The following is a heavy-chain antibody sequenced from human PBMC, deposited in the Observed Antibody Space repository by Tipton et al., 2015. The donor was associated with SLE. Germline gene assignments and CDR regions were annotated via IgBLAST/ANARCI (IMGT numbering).Heavy chain of an antibody. V-gene: IGHV4-31*03. CDR2: IYYTGST. J-gene: IGHJ5*01. D-gene: IGHD2-2*01. CDR3: ARAPDLPAAYDS. CDR1: GGSLTSTTNY. Sequence: TLSLTCTVSGGSLTSTTNYWSWIRQHPEKGLEWIGYIYYTGSTSYNPSLESRVTISVDTSKNQFSLRLTSVTAADSAVYFCARAPDLPAAYDSWGQGTLVTVSS.